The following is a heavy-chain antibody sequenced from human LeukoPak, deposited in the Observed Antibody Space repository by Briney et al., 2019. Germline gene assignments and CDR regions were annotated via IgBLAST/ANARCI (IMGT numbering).Heavy chain of an antibody. CDR2: IYWNDDK. CDR1: GFSLSTSGVG. V-gene: IGHV2-5*01. D-gene: IGHD6-6*01. J-gene: IGHJ6*03. CDR3: AHRGRIAARPYYYYYMDV. Sequence: KESGPTLVKPTQTLTLTCTFSGFSLSTSGVGVGWIRQPPGKALEWLALIYWNDDKRYGPSLKSRLTITKDTSKNQVVLTMTNMDPVDTATYYCAHRGRIAARPYYYYYMDVWGKGTTVTVSS.